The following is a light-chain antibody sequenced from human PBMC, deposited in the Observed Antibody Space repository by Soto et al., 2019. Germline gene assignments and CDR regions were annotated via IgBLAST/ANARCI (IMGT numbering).Light chain of an antibody. CDR3: QSYDSSLSGHVV. CDR2: YND. Sequence: QHVLTQPPSVSGAPGQRVTISCTGSSSNLGSGFDVQWYQQLPGTAPKLLIYYNDNRPSGVPDRFSGSKSGTSASLAITGLQADDEADYYCQSYDSSLSGHVVFGGGTKLTVL. V-gene: IGLV1-40*01. J-gene: IGLJ2*01. CDR1: SSNLGSGFD.